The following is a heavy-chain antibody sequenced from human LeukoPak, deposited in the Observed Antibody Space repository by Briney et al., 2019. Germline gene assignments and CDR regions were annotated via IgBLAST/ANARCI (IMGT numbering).Heavy chain of an antibody. CDR3: AGQRDTIFGVGYMDV. Sequence: GGSLSLSRAASVFTVSSNYMSWLRQAPGKGLEWVSVIYSGGSTYYADSVKGRFTISRDNSKNTLYLQMNSLRAEDTAVYYCAGQRDTIFGVGYMDVWGKGTTVTVSS. D-gene: IGHD3-3*01. V-gene: IGHV3-53*01. J-gene: IGHJ6*03. CDR1: VFTVSSNY. CDR2: IYSGGST.